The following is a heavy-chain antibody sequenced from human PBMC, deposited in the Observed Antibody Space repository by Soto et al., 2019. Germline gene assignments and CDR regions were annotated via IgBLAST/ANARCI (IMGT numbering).Heavy chain of an antibody. CDR2: ISAYNHNT. J-gene: IGHJ6*02. Sequence: ASVKVSCKASGYIFSNYGITWVRQAPGQGLEWLGWISAYNHNTDSAQRLQGRVTFTTDTSKSTAYMELRGLTSDDTGVYYCGRGDPIFGVANGVDVWGQGTPVTVSS. CDR1: GYIFSNYG. CDR3: GRGDPIFGVANGVDV. V-gene: IGHV1-18*01. D-gene: IGHD3-3*01.